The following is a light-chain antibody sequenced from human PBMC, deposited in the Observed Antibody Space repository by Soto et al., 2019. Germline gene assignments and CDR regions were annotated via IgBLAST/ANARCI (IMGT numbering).Light chain of an antibody. CDR2: AAS. CDR1: QSIRSY. J-gene: IGKJ5*01. Sequence: DIQMTQSPSSLSASLGDRFTITFLASQSIRSYLNWYQQKQGKAPKLLMYAASSLQSGVPSRFSGSGSGTDFNLTISSLQLEDFATYYCQQSDSTPFTFGGGTRLEIK. V-gene: IGKV1-39*01. CDR3: QQSDSTPFT.